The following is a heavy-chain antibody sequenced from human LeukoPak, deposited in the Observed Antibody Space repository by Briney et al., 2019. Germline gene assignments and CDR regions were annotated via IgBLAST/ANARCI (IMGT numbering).Heavy chain of an antibody. CDR1: GFTFSNYD. D-gene: IGHD3-22*01. J-gene: IGHJ4*02. CDR3: ARAWKGSSGYFFDY. CDR2: IATAGDT. V-gene: IGHV3-13*01. Sequence: GGSLRLSCAASGFTFSNYDMHWVRQVTGKGLEWGSTIATAGDTYYPGSVKGRFTISRENAKNSLYLQMNSLRAGDTAVYYCARAWKGSSGYFFDYWGQGTLVTVSS.